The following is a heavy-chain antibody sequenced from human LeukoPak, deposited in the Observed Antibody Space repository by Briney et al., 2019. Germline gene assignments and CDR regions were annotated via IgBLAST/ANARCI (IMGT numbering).Heavy chain of an antibody. CDR1: GFTFSNYW. J-gene: IGHJ6*04. CDR2: INSDGINT. Sequence: GGSLRLSCAASGFTFSNYWMHWVRQAPGKGLVWVSRINSDGINTSYADSVKGRFTISRDNAKNTLNLQMNSLRAEDTAVYYCARPPPGQLVMDVWGKGTTVTVSS. CDR3: ARPPPGQLVMDV. D-gene: IGHD6-13*01. V-gene: IGHV3-74*01.